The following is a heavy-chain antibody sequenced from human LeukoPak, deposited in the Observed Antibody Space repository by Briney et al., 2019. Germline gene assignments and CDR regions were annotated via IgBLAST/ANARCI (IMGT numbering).Heavy chain of an antibody. D-gene: IGHD5-18*01. J-gene: IGHJ4*02. Sequence: ASVKVFCKASGYTFTSYDINWVRQAAGQGLEWMGWMNLYSGDTDYAQKFQGRITMTRDTSMSTVYMELSSLRSDDTAIYYCARHLQNTAMVILAYWGQGTQVTVSS. CDR1: GYTFTSYD. V-gene: IGHV1-8*01. CDR3: ARHLQNTAMVILAY. CDR2: MNLYSGDT.